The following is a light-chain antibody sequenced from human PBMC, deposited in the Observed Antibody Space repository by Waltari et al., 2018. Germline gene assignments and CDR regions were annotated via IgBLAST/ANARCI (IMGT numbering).Light chain of an antibody. CDR1: NSNSGRNS. V-gene: IGLV1-44*01. CDR2: NNN. Sequence: QSVLTQPPSVSGTPGQRVTTHCSGSNSNSGRNSVNWYQQPPGTAPKLLIYNNNQGPSGVPDRVSASKSGTSASLAITGLQSEDEADYYCAVWDDDLGGVFGGGTKLTVL. CDR3: AVWDDDLGGV. J-gene: IGLJ3*02.